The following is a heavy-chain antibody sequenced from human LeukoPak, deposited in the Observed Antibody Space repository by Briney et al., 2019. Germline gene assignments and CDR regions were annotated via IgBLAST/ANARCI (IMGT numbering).Heavy chain of an antibody. J-gene: IGHJ4*02. CDR1: GLTFSSYW. Sequence: GGSLRLSCAASGLTFSSYWMHWVRQAPGKGLVWVSRINSDGSSTSYADSVKGRFTISRDNAKNTLYLQMNSLRAEDTAVYYCARDGRYSSGWYDFDYWGQGTLVTVSS. CDR2: INSDGSST. CDR3: ARDGRYSSGWYDFDY. D-gene: IGHD6-19*01. V-gene: IGHV3-74*01.